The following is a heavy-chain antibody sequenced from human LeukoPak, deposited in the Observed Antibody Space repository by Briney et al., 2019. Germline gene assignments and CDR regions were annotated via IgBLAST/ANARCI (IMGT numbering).Heavy chain of an antibody. J-gene: IGHJ4*02. CDR2: IKSKTDGGTT. CDR3: TTDKYGEIFDY. D-gene: IGHD4-17*01. Sequence: GGSLRPSCAASGFTFSNAWMSWVRQAPGKGLEWVGRIKSKTDGGTTDYAAPVKGRFTISRDDSKNTLYLQMNSLKTEDTAVYYCTTDKYGEIFDYWGQGTLVTVSS. V-gene: IGHV3-15*01. CDR1: GFTFSNAW.